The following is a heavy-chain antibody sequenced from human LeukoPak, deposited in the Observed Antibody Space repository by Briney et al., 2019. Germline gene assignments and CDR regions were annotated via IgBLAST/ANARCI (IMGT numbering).Heavy chain of an antibody. Sequence: GGSLRLSCAASEFTFSSYGMHWVRQAPGKGLEWVAFIRYDGSNQYYADSVKGRFTISRDNSKNTMYLQMNSLRPEDTAVYYCAPRNRGYWGQGTLVTVSS. CDR1: EFTFSSYG. D-gene: IGHD1-14*01. CDR2: IRYDGSNQ. V-gene: IGHV3-30*02. J-gene: IGHJ4*02. CDR3: APRNRGY.